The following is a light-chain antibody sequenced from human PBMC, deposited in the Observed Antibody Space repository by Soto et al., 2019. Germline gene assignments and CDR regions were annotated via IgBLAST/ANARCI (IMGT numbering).Light chain of an antibody. Sequence: IQMTQSPSSLSASVVDRVTITFLASQSISSYLNWYQQKPGKAPKLLIYDASTLESGVPSRFSATVSGTEFSLTITSLQPEDFATYYCQQLFDSPITFGQGTRLEIK. CDR2: DAS. CDR3: QQLFDSPIT. J-gene: IGKJ5*01. V-gene: IGKV1-39*01. CDR1: QSISSY.